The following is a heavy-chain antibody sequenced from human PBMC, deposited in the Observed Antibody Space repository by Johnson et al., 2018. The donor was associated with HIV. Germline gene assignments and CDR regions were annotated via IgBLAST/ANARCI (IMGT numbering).Heavy chain of an antibody. Sequence: VQLVESGGGVVRPGGSLRLSCAASGFTFDDYGMSWVRQAPGKGLEGVSGINWYGGSTIYYADSMKGRFTISRDKAKNALYLQINSLRAEDTAVYYCARDYRGRTVDAFDVWGQGTLVIVSS. CDR1: GFTFDDYG. D-gene: IGHD3-16*02. CDR2: INWYGGSTI. CDR3: ARDYRGRTVDAFDV. J-gene: IGHJ3*01. V-gene: IGHV3-20*04.